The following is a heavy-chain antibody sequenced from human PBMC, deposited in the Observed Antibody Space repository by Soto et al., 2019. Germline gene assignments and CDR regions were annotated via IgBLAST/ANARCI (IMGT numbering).Heavy chain of an antibody. Sequence: SATLSLTCTVSGGSISSYYWSWIRQPPGKGLEWTGYIYYSGSTNYNPSLKSRVTISVDTSKNQFSLKLSSVTAADTAVYYCARSLPSGYDSSGYYSSWGQGTLVNVSS. J-gene: IGHJ4*02. CDR2: IYYSGST. CDR3: ARSLPSGYDSSGYYSS. V-gene: IGHV4-59*12. D-gene: IGHD3-22*01. CDR1: GGSISSYY.